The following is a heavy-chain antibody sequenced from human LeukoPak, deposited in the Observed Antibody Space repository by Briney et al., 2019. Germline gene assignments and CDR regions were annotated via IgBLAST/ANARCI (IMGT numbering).Heavy chain of an antibody. V-gene: IGHV3-53*01. D-gene: IGHD3-3*02. J-gene: IGHJ4*02. Sequence: PGGSLRLSCAASGFTFSSYAMHWVRQAPGKGLEWVAVLHSDYSTYYADSVKGRFTFSRDTSKQTLYLQMNGLIAEDTAIYYCARVKFSALDYWGRGTLVTVSS. CDR3: ARVKFSALDY. CDR2: LHSDYST. CDR1: GFTFSSYA.